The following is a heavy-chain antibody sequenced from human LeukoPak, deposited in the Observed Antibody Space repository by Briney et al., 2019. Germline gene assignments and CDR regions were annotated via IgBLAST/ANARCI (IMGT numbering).Heavy chain of an antibody. Sequence: PGGSLRLSCAASGFTVSSNYMSWVRQAPGKGLEWVSLISWDGGSTYYADSVKGRFTISRDNSKNSLYLQMNSLRAEDTALYYCAKGPYGYCSGGSCYNFDYWGQGTLVTVSS. CDR1: GFTVSSNY. V-gene: IGHV3-43D*03. CDR2: ISWDGGST. D-gene: IGHD2-15*01. J-gene: IGHJ4*02. CDR3: AKGPYGYCSGGSCYNFDY.